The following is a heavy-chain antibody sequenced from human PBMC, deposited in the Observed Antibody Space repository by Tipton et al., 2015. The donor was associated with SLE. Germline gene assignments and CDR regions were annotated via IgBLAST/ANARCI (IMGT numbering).Heavy chain of an antibody. Sequence: SLRLSCAASGFTFDDYAMHWVRPAPGKGLEWVSLISWDGGSTYYADSVKGRFTISRDNSKNSLYLQMNSLRAEDTALYYCAKGPEMATIGEIGYWGQGTLVTVSS. V-gene: IGHV3-43D*04. CDR1: GFTFDDYA. D-gene: IGHD5-24*01. CDR2: ISWDGGST. CDR3: AKGPEMATIGEIGY. J-gene: IGHJ4*02.